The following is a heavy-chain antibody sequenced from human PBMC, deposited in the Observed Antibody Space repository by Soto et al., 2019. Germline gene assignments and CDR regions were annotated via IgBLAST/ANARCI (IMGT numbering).Heavy chain of an antibody. D-gene: IGHD3-22*01. V-gene: IGHV4-34*12. CDR3: ARDSYYYESSGVYPAIQCRYV. CDR2: IIHRGST. CDR1: GGSFSGYS. Sequence: QVQLQQWGAGLLKPSATLSLTCDVYGGSFSGYSWSWIRQAPGKGLEWVGGIIHRGSTNYNPSLKHRVTTSVDTHKNQYSRKLSEQTAADTDEYDCARDSYYYESSGVYPAIQCRYVLVQGTTVTVS. J-gene: IGHJ6*02.